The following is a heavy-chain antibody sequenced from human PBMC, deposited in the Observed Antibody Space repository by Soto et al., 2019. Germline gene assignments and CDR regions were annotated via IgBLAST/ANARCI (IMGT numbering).Heavy chain of an antibody. V-gene: IGHV2-5*02. CDR3: AHRVLRTVFGLVTPPAIYFAF. CDR1: GFSLTTSGVG. Sequence: QITLNESGPTQVKPRQTLTLTCTFSGFSLTTSGVGVGWIRQSPGKAPEWLALIYWDDDKSYSPSLKSRLTTTKDTSKNLVVLTMPDLAPADTATYYCAHRVLRTVFGLVTPPAIYFAFWGQGTPVAFSS. CDR2: IYWDDDK. J-gene: IGHJ4*02. D-gene: IGHD3-3*01.